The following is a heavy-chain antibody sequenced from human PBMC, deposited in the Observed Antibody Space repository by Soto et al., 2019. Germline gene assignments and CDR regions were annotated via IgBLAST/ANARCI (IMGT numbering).Heavy chain of an antibody. CDR3: ARAAGTHYYYYGMDV. J-gene: IGHJ6*02. Sequence: GESLKISCKGSGYSFTSYWISWVRQMPGKGLEWMGRIDPSDSYTNYSPSFQGHVTISADKSISTAYLQWSSLKASDTAMYYCARAAGTHYYYYGMDVWGQGTTVTV. CDR2: IDPSDSYT. CDR1: GYSFTSYW. D-gene: IGHD6-13*01. V-gene: IGHV5-10-1*01.